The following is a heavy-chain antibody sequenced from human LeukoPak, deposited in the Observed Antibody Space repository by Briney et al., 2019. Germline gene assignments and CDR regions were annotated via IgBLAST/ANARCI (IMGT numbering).Heavy chain of an antibody. CDR3: AKDPRGYSYGSFDY. CDR2: ISGSGGST. D-gene: IGHD5-18*01. J-gene: IGHJ4*02. V-gene: IGHV3-23*01. CDR1: GFTFSSYA. Sequence: PGGSLRLSGAASGFTFSSYAMSWVRQAPGKGLEWVSAISGSGGSTYYADSVKGRFTISRDNSKNTLYLQMNSLRAEDTAVYYCAKDPRGYSYGSFDYWGQGTLVTVSS.